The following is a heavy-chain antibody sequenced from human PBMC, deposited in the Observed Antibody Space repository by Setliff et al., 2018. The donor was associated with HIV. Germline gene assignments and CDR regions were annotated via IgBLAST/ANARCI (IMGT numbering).Heavy chain of an antibody. CDR2: IYAGGTT. CDR3: ATYARTSYGLDD. Sequence: GGSLRLSCVVSGFSVTTAAMAWVRQAPGKGLDWVSVIYAGGTTKYADSVKGRFTFSRDDSKDTFFLQMNSLKTTDTGTYYCATYARTSYGLDDWGQGTEVTVSS. D-gene: IGHD3-10*02. CDR1: GFSVTTAA. J-gene: IGHJ4*02. V-gene: IGHV3-53*01.